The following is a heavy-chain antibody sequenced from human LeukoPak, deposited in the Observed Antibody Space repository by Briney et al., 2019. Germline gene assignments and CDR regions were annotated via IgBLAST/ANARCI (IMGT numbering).Heavy chain of an antibody. D-gene: IGHD6-13*01. Sequence: GGSLRLSCAASGFTFSSYGMHWVRQAPGKGLEWVSAISGSGGSTYYADSVKGRFTISRDNSKNTLYLQVNSLRAEDTAVYYCAKPLRYRQQLSTPVDYWGQGTLVTVSS. J-gene: IGHJ4*02. CDR1: GFTFSSYG. CDR3: AKPLRYRQQLSTPVDY. V-gene: IGHV3-23*01. CDR2: ISGSGGST.